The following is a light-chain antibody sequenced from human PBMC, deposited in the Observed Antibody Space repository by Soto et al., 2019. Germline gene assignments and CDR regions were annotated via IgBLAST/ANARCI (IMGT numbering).Light chain of an antibody. CDR2: DAS. V-gene: IGKV3-15*01. CDR1: QSVSIN. Sequence: EIVMTQSPATLSVSPGERATLSCRASQSVSINLGWYQQKPGQAPRLLIYDASSRATGIPARFSGSGSGTEFSLTISSLQSVVFAVYYCQQGDNCPWTFGQGTNLDIK. J-gene: IGKJ1*01. CDR3: QQGDNCPWT.